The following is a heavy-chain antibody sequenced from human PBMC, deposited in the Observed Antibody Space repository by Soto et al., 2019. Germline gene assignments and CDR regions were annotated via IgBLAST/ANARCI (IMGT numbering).Heavy chain of an antibody. V-gene: IGHV1-24*01. CDR2: FDPEDGET. CDR3: ATGVVRGSRGSYYGIYYFDY. D-gene: IGHD1-26*01. Sequence: ASVKVSCKVSGYTLTELSMHWVRQAPGKGLEWMGGFDPEDGETIYAQKFQGRVTMTEDTSTDTAYMELSSLRSEDTAVYYCATGVVRGSRGSYYGIYYFDYWGQGTLVT. CDR1: GYTLTELS. J-gene: IGHJ4*02.